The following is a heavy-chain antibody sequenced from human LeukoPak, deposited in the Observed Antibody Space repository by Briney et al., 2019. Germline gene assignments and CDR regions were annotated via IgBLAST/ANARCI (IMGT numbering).Heavy chain of an antibody. Sequence: GGSLRLSCAASGFTFSTYGMHWVRQAPGKGLEWVAGISYDGSKKYYADSVKGRFTISRDNSKNTLWLQMNSLSAEDTAVYYCAKDINSHGYDYWGQGTLVTVSS. V-gene: IGHV3-30*18. CDR2: ISYDGSKK. CDR3: AKDINSHGYDY. J-gene: IGHJ4*02. D-gene: IGHD5-18*01. CDR1: GFTFSTYG.